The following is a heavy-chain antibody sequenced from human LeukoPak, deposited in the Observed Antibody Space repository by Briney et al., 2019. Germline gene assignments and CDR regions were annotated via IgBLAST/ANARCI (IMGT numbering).Heavy chain of an antibody. D-gene: IGHD2-15*01. Sequence: GGSLRLSCAAYGFTFDDYAMQWVRQAPGKGLEWVSGNSWNSGSIGYADSVKCRFTISRDNDKNTLYLQMNCLRAEDTALYYCAKAHLVSVAPTLWYFDLWGRGTLVTVSS. CDR1: GFTFDDYA. CDR3: AKAHLVSVAPTLWYFDL. V-gene: IGHV3-9*01. CDR2: NSWNSGSI. J-gene: IGHJ2*01.